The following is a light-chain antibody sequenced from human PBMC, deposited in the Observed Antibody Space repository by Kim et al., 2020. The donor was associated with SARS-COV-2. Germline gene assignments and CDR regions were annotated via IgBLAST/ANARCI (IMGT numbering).Light chain of an antibody. CDR3: QQYGNSPLT. CDR1: QSISSNL. Sequence: EIVLTQSPGTLSLSPGEGATLSCRATQSISSNLLAWFLQKPGQAPRLLIYAASKRATGIPDRFSGNGSGTDFTLTISRLEPEDSAVYYCQQYGNSPLTFGGGTKVDIK. CDR2: AAS. J-gene: IGKJ4*01. V-gene: IGKV3-20*01.